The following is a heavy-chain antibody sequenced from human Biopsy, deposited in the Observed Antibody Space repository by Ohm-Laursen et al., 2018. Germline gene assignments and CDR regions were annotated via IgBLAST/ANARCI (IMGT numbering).Heavy chain of an antibody. Sequence: SDTLSLTCTVSGGSIISYYWTWIRQTPGKGLEWIGYIYYSGTTDYSPSLKSRVTISIDKSKNQLFLKLSSVTAADTAVYYCARLGSGDYFPTFFDFWAREPWSPSPQ. D-gene: IGHD5-12*01. V-gene: IGHV4-59*07. CDR2: IYYSGTT. J-gene: IGHJ4*02. CDR3: ARLGSGDYFPTFFDF. CDR1: GGSIISYY.